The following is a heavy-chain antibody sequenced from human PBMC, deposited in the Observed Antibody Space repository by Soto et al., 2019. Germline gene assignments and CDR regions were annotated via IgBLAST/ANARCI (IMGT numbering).Heavy chain of an antibody. Sequence: SETLSLTCTVSGGSISSSSYYWGWIRQPPGKGLEWIGSIYYSGSTYYNPSLKSRVTISVDTSKNQFSLKLSSVTAADTAGYYCAREGVGIEMATIKAFDIWGQGTMVTVSS. CDR3: AREGVGIEMATIKAFDI. J-gene: IGHJ3*02. V-gene: IGHV4-39*07. CDR2: IYYSGST. CDR1: GGSISSSSYY. D-gene: IGHD5-12*01.